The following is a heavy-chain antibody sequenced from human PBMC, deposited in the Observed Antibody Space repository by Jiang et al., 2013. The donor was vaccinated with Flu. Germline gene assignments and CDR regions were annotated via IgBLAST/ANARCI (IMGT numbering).Heavy chain of an antibody. J-gene: IGHJ6*02. CDR2: IYPDESDT. D-gene: IGHD2-2*02. CDR3: ARHGLYGCDHTGCYTSFYYYGMDV. CDR1: GYRFRDYW. Sequence: GAEVEKAPGESLKISCKGSGYRFRDYWIAWVRQMPGKGLEWMGMIYPDESDTRYSPSFQGQVTISVDKSIGTAYMQWNSLKASDSAMYFCARHGLYGCDHTGCYTSFYYYGMDVWGQGTPVTVSS. V-gene: IGHV5-51*01.